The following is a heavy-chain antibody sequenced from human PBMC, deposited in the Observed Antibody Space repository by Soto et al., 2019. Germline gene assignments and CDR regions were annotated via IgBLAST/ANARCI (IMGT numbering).Heavy chain of an antibody. Sequence: PGESLKISCKGSGYSFTSYWIYWVRQMPGKGLEWMGRIDPSDSYTNYSPSFQGHVTISADKSISTAYLQWSSLKASDTAMYYCARRHSSSSAFDPWGQGTLVPVSS. V-gene: IGHV5-10-1*01. D-gene: IGHD6-13*01. CDR2: IDPSDSYT. CDR3: ARRHSSSSAFDP. CDR1: GYSFTSYW. J-gene: IGHJ5*02.